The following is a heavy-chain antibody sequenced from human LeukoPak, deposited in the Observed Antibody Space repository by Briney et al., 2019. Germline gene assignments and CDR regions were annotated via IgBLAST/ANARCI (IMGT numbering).Heavy chain of an antibody. D-gene: IGHD3-22*01. J-gene: IGHJ6*02. CDR3: ARHPHYDSSGYYYYNYYYYGMDV. Sequence: SVKVSCKASGGTFSSYAISWVRQAPGQGLEWMGGIIPIFGTANYAQKFQGRVTITADESTSTTYMELSSLRSEDTAVYYCARHPHYDSSGYYYYNYYYYGMDVWGQGTTVTVSS. CDR2: IIPIFGTA. V-gene: IGHV1-69*13. CDR1: GGTFSSYA.